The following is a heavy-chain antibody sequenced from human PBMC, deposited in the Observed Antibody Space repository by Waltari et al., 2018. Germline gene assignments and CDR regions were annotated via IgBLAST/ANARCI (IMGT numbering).Heavy chain of an antibody. CDR3: ASANDFWSGTQPFGY. CDR1: GGSISSGGYY. V-gene: IGHV4-31*03. Sequence: QVQLQESGPGLVKPSQTLSLTCTVSGGSISSGGYYWSWIRQHPGKGLEWIGYIDHSGSTYYNPSLKSRVTISVDRSKNQFSLKLSSVTAADTAVYYCASANDFWSGTQPFGYWGQGTLVIVSS. D-gene: IGHD3-3*01. CDR2: IDHSGST. J-gene: IGHJ4*02.